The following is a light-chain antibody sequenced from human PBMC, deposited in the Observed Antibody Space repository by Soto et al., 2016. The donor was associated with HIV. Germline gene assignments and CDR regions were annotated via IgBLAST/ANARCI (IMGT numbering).Light chain of an antibody. V-gene: IGLV3-21*04. CDR1: NIGSKS. Sequence: SYVVTQPPSVSVAPGKTARITCGADNIGSKSVHWYQQEPGQAPVLVIYDDRDRPSGIPEQFSGSNSGNTATLTITSVEAGDEADYYCQVWDSSTDHVIFGGGTRLTVL. CDR3: QVWDSSTDHVI. CDR2: DDR. J-gene: IGLJ2*01.